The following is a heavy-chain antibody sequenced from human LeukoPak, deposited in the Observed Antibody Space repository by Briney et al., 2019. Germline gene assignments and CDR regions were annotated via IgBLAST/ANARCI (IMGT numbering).Heavy chain of an antibody. CDR3: ARDPWVGEYGAFDI. CDR2: IKQGGSEK. CDR1: GFTFSDYW. D-gene: IGHD3-10*01. V-gene: IGHV3-7*01. Sequence: GGSLRLSCAASGFTFSDYWMTWVRQAPGKGLEWVANIKQGGSEKYYVDSVKGRFTISRDNAKNSLYLQMSSLRAEDTALYYCARDPWVGEYGAFDIWGQGTMVTVSS. J-gene: IGHJ3*02.